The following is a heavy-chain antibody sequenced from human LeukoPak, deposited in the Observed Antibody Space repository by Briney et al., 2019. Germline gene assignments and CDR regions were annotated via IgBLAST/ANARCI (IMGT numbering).Heavy chain of an antibody. CDR3: ARAGRDGYNPNWFDP. Sequence: GASAKVSCKASGYTFTGYYMHWVRQAPGQGLEWMGRINPNSGGTNYAQKFQGRVTMTRDTSISTAYMELSRLRSDDTAVYYCARAGRDGYNPNWFDPWGQGTLVTVSS. CDR1: GYTFTGYY. J-gene: IGHJ5*02. D-gene: IGHD5-24*01. V-gene: IGHV1-2*06. CDR2: INPNSGGT.